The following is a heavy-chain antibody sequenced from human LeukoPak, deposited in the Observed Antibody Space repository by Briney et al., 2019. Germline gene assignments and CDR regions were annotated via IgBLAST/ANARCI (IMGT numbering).Heavy chain of an antibody. J-gene: IGHJ5*02. CDR3: ARDIRSGSYFGWFDP. Sequence: SETLSLTCTVSGGSISSSSYYWGWTRQPPGKGLEWIGSICYSGSTYYNPSLKSRVTISVDTFKNQFSLKLSSVTAADTAVYYCARDIRSGSYFGWFDPWGQGTLVTVSS. CDR2: ICYSGST. D-gene: IGHD3-10*01. V-gene: IGHV4-39*02. CDR1: GGSISSSSYY.